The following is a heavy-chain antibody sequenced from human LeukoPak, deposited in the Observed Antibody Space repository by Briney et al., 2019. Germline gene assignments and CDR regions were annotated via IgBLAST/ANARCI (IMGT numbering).Heavy chain of an antibody. Sequence: ASVKVSCKVSGDTLTELSMHWVRQAPGKGLEWMGGFDPKEGERVYAQNFQGRFTMTEDTSSGTAYMELNSLRSDDTAVYYCARVLNKLTTIFGVVGDANNWFDPWGQGTLVTVSS. CDR3: ARVLNKLTTIFGVVGDANNWFDP. D-gene: IGHD3-3*01. CDR1: GDTLTELS. J-gene: IGHJ5*02. V-gene: IGHV1-24*01. CDR2: FDPKEGER.